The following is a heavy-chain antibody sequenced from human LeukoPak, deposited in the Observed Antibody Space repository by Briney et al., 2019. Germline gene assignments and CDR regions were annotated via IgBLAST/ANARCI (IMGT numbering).Heavy chain of an antibody. V-gene: IGHV1-69*05. CDR2: IIPIFGTA. CDR1: GGTFSSYA. D-gene: IGHD2-2*01. Sequence: GASVKVSCKASGGTFSSYAISWVRQAPGQGREWMGRIIPIFGTANYAQKFQGRVTITTDESTSTAYMELSSLRSEDTAVYYCARANQLLFKWFDPWGQGTLVTVSS. CDR3: ARANQLLFKWFDP. J-gene: IGHJ5*02.